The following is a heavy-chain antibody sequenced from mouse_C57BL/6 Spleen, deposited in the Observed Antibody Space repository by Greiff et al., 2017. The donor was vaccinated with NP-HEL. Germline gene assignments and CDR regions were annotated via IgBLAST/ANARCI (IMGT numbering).Heavy chain of an antibody. J-gene: IGHJ1*03. CDR3: ARYYYGSSGWYFDV. D-gene: IGHD1-1*01. V-gene: IGHV7-3*01. CDR1: GFTFTDYY. Sequence: EVHLVESGGGLVQPGGSLSLSCAASGFTFTDYYMSWVRQPPGKALEWLGFIRNKANGYTTEYSASVKGRFTISRDNSQSILYLQMNALRAEDSATYYCARYYYGSSGWYFDVWGTGTTVTVAS. CDR2: IRNKANGYTT.